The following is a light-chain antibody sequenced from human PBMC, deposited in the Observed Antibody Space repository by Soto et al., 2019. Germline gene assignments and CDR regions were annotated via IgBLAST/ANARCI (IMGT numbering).Light chain of an antibody. Sequence: QSALTQPASVSGSPGQSITISCTGTSSDVGSCNLVSWYQQHPGTAPKLIIYEDSKRPSGVPNRFSGSKSGNSASLTISGLQAEDEADYYCHSYAGSITVLFGGGTKLTVL. CDR2: EDS. J-gene: IGLJ2*01. V-gene: IGLV2-23*02. CDR1: SSDVGSCNL. CDR3: HSYAGSITVL.